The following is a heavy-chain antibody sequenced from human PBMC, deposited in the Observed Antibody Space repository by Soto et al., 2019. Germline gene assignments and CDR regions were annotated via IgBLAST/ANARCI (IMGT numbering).Heavy chain of an antibody. D-gene: IGHD6-13*01. CDR1: GLNFSNFA. Sequence: QVQLVESGGGGVQPGGSLRLSCAASGLNFSNFAMHWFRQAPGKVLEWVAVTSYDGKNKDYADSVKGRFTISRDNSKKTLVLQMNSRRPEATAVYYCARERAIAATGLFYYCGKGTLVTVSS. V-gene: IGHV3-30*04. CDR3: ARERAIAATGLFYY. CDR2: TSYDGKNK. J-gene: IGHJ4*02.